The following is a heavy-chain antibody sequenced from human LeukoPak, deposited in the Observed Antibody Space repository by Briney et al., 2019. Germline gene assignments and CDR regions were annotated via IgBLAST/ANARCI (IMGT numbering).Heavy chain of an antibody. V-gene: IGHV4-59*01. CDR1: GGSISGYY. J-gene: IGHJ3*02. CDR2: IYNSGNT. CDR3: ARYRAFDI. Sequence: SETLSLTCTVSGGSISGYYWSWIRQPPGEGLEWIGYIYNSGNTNYNPSLKSRVTISVDTSTNQFSLKLTTVTAADTAVYYCARYRAFDIWGRGTLVTVSS.